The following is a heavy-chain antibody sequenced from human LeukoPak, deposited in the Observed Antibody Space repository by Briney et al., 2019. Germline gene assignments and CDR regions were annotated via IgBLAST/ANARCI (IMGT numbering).Heavy chain of an antibody. D-gene: IGHD3-22*01. V-gene: IGHV1-2*02. CDR2: INPNSGGT. CDR1: GYTFTGYY. Sequence: GASVKVSCKASGYTFTGYYMHWVRQAPGQGLEWMGWINPNSGGTNYAQKFQGRVTMTRDTSISTAYMELSRLRSDDTAMYYCARAPNYYDSSGLQHWGQGTLVTVSS. CDR3: ARAPNYYDSSGLQH. J-gene: IGHJ1*01.